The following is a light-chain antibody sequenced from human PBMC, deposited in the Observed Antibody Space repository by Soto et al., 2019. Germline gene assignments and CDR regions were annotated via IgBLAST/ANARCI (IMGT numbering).Light chain of an antibody. J-gene: IGLJ1*01. CDR3: CSYAGSSTYV. V-gene: IGLV2-23*02. Sequence: QSVLTQPASVSGSPGQSITISCTGTTSYVGSYDLVSWYQQHPGKAPKLIIYDVTKRPSGVSNRFSGSKSGNTASLTISGLQAEDEADYYCCSYAGSSTYVFGSGTKVTVL. CDR2: DVT. CDR1: TSYVGSYDL.